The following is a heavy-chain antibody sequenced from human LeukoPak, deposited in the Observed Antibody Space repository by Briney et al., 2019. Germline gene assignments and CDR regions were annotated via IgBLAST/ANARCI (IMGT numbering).Heavy chain of an antibody. J-gene: IGHJ4*02. V-gene: IGHV3-33*06. CDR3: AKDLSSSWFEGLDN. Sequence: GGSLRLSCAASRFTFSSYTMNWVRQAPGKGLEWVAVIWNDGSNKHYADSVKGRFTISRDNSKNTLDLQMNSLRAEDTAVYYCAKDLSSSWFEGLDNWGQGTLVTVSS. CDR2: IWNDGSNK. D-gene: IGHD6-13*01. CDR1: RFTFSSYT.